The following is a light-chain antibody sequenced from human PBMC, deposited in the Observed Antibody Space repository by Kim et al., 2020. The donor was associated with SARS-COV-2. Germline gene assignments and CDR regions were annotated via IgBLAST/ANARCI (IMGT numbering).Light chain of an antibody. Sequence: DIQMTQSPSSLSTSVGDRVTITCQASLDIRNYLNWYQQKPGKAPKLLIYDASNLEAGVPSRFSGSGAGSHFTFTNSSLQPEDIATYYCQQYDNPPFTFGQGTKLEI. V-gene: IGKV1-33*01. J-gene: IGKJ2*01. CDR1: LDIRNY. CDR2: DAS. CDR3: QQYDNPPFT.